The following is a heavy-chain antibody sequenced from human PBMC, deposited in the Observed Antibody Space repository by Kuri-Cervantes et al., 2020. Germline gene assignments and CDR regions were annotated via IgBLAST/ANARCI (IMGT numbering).Heavy chain of an antibody. V-gene: IGHV1-18*01. Sequence: ASVKVSCKASGYTFTGYGISWVRQAPGQGLEWMGWISAYNGNTNYAQKLQGRVTMTTDTSTSTAYMELSSLRSEDTAVYYCARGGYSSGWNYYYYGMDVWGQGTTVTVSS. CDR2: ISAYNGNT. D-gene: IGHD6-19*01. CDR3: ARGGYSSGWNYYYYGMDV. CDR1: GYTFTGYG. J-gene: IGHJ6*02.